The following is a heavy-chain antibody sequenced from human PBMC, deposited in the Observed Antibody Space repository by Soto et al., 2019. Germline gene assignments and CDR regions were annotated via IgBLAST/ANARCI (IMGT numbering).Heavy chain of an antibody. J-gene: IGHJ6*02. Sequence: TGGGVVQPGRSLRLSCAASGFTFTNYVMYWVRQAPGKGLEWVATTSSEGSIKYYADSVKGRFTISRDNSKNTLYLQMTSLRTEDTAMYYCARDHSVGRIYYYYGMDVWGQGTTVTVSS. V-gene: IGHV3-30-3*01. CDR3: ARDHSVGRIYYYYGMDV. D-gene: IGHD1-26*01. CDR1: GFTFTNYV. CDR2: TSSEGSIK.